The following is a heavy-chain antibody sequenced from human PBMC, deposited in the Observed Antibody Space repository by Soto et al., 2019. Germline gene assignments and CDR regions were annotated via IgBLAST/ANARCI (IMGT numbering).Heavy chain of an antibody. D-gene: IGHD2-15*01. CDR2: ISGSGAKT. CDR1: GLPFSNYD. J-gene: IGHJ4*02. Sequence: GGSLRLSCAVSGLPFSNYDMSWVRQAPGKGLDWVSSISGSGAKTYYADSVKGRFTISRDNSKNTLYLQMNSLRAEDTATYYCANRNFYDDIGATYPYFDFWGQGALVTVSS. CDR3: ANRNFYDDIGATYPYFDF. V-gene: IGHV3-23*01.